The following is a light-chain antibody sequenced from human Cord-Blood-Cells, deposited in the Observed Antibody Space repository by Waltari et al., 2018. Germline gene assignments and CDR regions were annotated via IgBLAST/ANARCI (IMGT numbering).Light chain of an antibody. V-gene: IGLV2-14*03. CDR1: SSAVGGYNS. CDR2: DVS. CDR3: TSYTSISTYV. Sequence: QSALTQPASVSGSPAQSITISCTGTSSAVGGYNSVSWYQQHPGKAPKLMIYDVSNPPSGFSHRSAGSKGGTTSFLISSVHQAEDEADYYCTSYTSISTYVFGAGTKLTVL. J-gene: IGLJ1*01.